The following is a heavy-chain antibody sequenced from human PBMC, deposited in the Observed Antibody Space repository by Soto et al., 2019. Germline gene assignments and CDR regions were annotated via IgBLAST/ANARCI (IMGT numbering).Heavy chain of an antibody. J-gene: IGHJ4*01. CDR2: INPDGRSI. CDR3: ARAGSYRSDY. D-gene: IGHD3-10*01. Sequence: GGSLRLSCAASGFTFSSYWMHWVRQAPGKGLAWVSRINPDGRSISDADSVKGRFTISRDNAKNTLYLQMNSLTTEDTAVYYCARAGSYRSDYWGHGTLVTVSS. V-gene: IGHV3-74*01. CDR1: GFTFSSYW.